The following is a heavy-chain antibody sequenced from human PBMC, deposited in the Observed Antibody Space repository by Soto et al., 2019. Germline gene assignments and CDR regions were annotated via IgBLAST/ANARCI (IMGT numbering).Heavy chain of an antibody. J-gene: IGHJ3*02. D-gene: IGHD3-10*01. CDR2: ITHSGST. CDR3: ARLNRQDYYGSGSYYKRRGSDAFDI. V-gene: IGHV4-34*01. Sequence: ASVFLTCAVDGSFFSDYYLIWSRDPPAKVQGWVVEITHSGSTNYNTSLKNRVTISVHTSKNQFSLKLSSVTDADTAVYYCARLNRQDYYGSGSYYKRRGSDAFDIWGQGTMVTVSS. CDR1: GSFFSDYY.